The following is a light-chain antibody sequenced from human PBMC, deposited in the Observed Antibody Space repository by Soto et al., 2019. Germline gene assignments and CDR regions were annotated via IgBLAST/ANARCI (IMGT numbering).Light chain of an antibody. J-gene: IGKJ5*01. V-gene: IGKV1-39*01. Sequence: DIQMTQSPSSLSASVGDRVTITCQASHDIRKYLNWYQQKPGKAPKLLIYDASNMETGVQSRFSGSGSGTDFTLTIRSLQPEDFATYYCQQSYSSPITFGQGTRLEIK. CDR1: HDIRKY. CDR3: QQSYSSPIT. CDR2: DAS.